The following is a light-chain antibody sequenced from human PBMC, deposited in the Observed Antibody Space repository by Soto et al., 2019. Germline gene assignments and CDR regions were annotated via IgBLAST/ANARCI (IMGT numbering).Light chain of an antibody. CDR1: QSVSTD. J-gene: IGKJ4*01. CDR3: QQRSNWPT. V-gene: IGKV3-11*01. Sequence: LAKSPVALSLSPGERATLSCRASQSVSTDLAWYQQKPGQAPRLLIYDASNRATGIPVRFAGSGSGTDFALTISSLEPEDFAVYYCQQRSNWPTFGGGTMVDIK. CDR2: DAS.